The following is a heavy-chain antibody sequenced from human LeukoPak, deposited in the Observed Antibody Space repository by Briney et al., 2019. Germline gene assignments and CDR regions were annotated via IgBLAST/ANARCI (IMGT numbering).Heavy chain of an antibody. J-gene: IGHJ5*02. CDR1: GFTFSSYS. CDR2: IYHSGKT. Sequence: PGGSLRLSCAASGFTFSSYSMNWVRQAPGKGLEWIGNIYHSGKTYNNPSLKSRVTISVDTSKNQFSLKLSSVTAADTAVYYCAREGDSSSVGWFDPWGQGTLVTVSS. CDR3: AREGDSSSVGWFDP. V-gene: IGHV4-38-2*02. D-gene: IGHD6-13*01.